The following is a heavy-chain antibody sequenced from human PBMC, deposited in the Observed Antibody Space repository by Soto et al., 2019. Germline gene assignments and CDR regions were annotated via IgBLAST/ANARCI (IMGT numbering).Heavy chain of an antibody. V-gene: IGHV3-66*01. CDR1: GFTVSTSR. J-gene: IGHJ4*02. Sequence: DVQVVESGGGLVLPGGSLRLSCAASGFTVSTSRMSWFRQAPGKGLEWVSVIYSGGNTYYADSVKCRFTISRDNSQNTLYIQMTGLSAEVAAVYYCAGDRSGYGNAELWGQGTLVTVSS. CDR2: IYSGGNT. CDR3: AGDRSGYGNAEL. D-gene: IGHD5-12*01.